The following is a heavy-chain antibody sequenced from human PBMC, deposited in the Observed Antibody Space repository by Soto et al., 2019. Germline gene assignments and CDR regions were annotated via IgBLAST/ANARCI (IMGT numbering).Heavy chain of an antibody. CDR1: GFTFSSHS. V-gene: IGHV3-21*01. D-gene: IGHD3-10*01. Sequence: GGSLRLSCAASGFTFSSHSMNWVRQAPGKGLEWVSSISSSGSYIYYADSLNGRFAISRDNAKNSLYLQMNSLRAEDTAVYYCASIPGGPPLRYFDYWGQGTLVTVYS. CDR3: ASIPGGPPLRYFDY. J-gene: IGHJ4*02. CDR2: ISSSGSYI.